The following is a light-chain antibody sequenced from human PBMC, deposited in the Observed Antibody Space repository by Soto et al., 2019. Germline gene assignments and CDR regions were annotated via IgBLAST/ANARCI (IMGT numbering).Light chain of an antibody. CDR2: DVS. CDR1: SSDVGGYNY. J-gene: IGLJ1*01. CDR3: NSYTSSSTLALYV. V-gene: IGLV2-14*01. Sequence: QSALTQPASVSGSPGQSITISCTGTSSDVGGYNYVSWYQQHPGKAPKLMIYDVSNRPSGVSNRFSGSKSGNTASLTISGLQAEDEADYYCNSYTSSSTLALYVFGTGTKLTVL.